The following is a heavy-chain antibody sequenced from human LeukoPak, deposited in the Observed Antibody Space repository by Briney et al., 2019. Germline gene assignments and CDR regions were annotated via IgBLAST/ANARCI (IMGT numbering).Heavy chain of an antibody. D-gene: IGHD3-22*01. CDR1: VYSCTTYW. CDR2: VYPGDSDT. J-gene: IGHJ4*02. Sequence: GESLKISCKGSVYSCTTYWIGWVRQMPGKVLEWMGNVYPGDSDTRYSPSFQGQVTISADKSITTAYLQWSSLRAWDTAIYYCARRWYDSSGYSRHFDYWGQGTLVTVPS. V-gene: IGHV5-51*01. CDR3: ARRWYDSSGYSRHFDY.